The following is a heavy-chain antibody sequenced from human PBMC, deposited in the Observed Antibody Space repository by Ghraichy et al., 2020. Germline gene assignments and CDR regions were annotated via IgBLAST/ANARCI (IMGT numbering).Heavy chain of an antibody. D-gene: IGHD6-6*01. CDR2: IYYSGST. J-gene: IGHJ4*02. CDR3: ARLAARHLTFDY. CDR1: GGSISSGGYY. V-gene: IGHV4-31*03. Sequence: SETLSLTCTVSGGSISSGGYYWSWIRQHPGKGLEWIGYIYYSGSTYYNPSLKSRVTISVDTSKNQFSLKLSSVTAADTAVYYCARLAARHLTFDYWGQGTLVTVSS.